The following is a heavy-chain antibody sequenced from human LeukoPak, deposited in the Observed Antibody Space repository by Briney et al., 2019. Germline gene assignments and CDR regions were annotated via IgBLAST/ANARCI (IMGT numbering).Heavy chain of an antibody. CDR1: GFTFSSYA. D-gene: IGHD3-22*01. V-gene: IGHV3-23*01. Sequence: GGSLRLSCAASGFTFSSYAMSWVRQAPGKGLEWVSAISGSGGSTYYADSVKGRFTISRDNSKNTLYLQMNSLRAEDTAVYYCARGVFGGYYDSSGYYNYYGMDVWGQGTTVTVSS. J-gene: IGHJ6*02. CDR2: ISGSGGST. CDR3: ARGVFGGYYDSSGYYNYYGMDV.